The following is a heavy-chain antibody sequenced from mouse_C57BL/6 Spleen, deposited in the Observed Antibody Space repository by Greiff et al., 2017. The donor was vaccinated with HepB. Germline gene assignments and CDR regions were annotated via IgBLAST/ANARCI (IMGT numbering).Heavy chain of an antibody. V-gene: IGHV1-61*01. Sequence: VQLQQSGAELVRPGSSVKLSCKASGYTFTSYWMDWVKQRPGQGLEWIGNIYPSDSETHDNQKLKDKATLTVDKSSSTAYMQLSSLTSEDSAVYYCARGTTMVQRRGGFAYWGQGTLVTVSA. D-gene: IGHD2-1*01. J-gene: IGHJ3*01. CDR2: IYPSDSET. CDR3: ARGTTMVQRRGGFAY. CDR1: GYTFTSYW.